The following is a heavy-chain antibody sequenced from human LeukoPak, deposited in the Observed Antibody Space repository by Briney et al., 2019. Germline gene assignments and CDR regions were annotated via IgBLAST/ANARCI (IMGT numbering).Heavy chain of an antibody. J-gene: IGHJ4*02. CDR1: GFTFTSYS. CDR3: AKDGGSLGYY. Sequence: PGGSLRLSCEAPGFTFTSYSMNWVRQAPGKGLEWVSTISGGGGSTYYADSVKGRFTISRDNSKNTLYLQMNSLRAEDTAVYYCAKDGGSLGYYWGQGTLVTVSS. V-gene: IGHV3-23*01. CDR2: ISGGGGST. D-gene: IGHD3-16*01.